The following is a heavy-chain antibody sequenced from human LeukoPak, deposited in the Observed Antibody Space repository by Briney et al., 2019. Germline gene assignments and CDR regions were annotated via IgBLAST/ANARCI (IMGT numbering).Heavy chain of an antibody. CDR3: ARGGGWSKIDY. CDR2: INHSGST. CDR1: GGSFSGYY. J-gene: IGHJ4*02. V-gene: IGHV4-34*01. D-gene: IGHD6-19*01. Sequence: SETLSLTCAVYGGSFSGYYWSWIRQPPGKGLEWIGEINHSGSTIYNPSLKSRVTISVDTSKNQFSLKLSSVTAADTAVYYCARGGGWSKIDYWGQGTLVTVSS.